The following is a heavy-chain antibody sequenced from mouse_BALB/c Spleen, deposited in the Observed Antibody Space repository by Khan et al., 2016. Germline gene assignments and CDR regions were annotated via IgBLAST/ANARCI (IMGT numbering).Heavy chain of an antibody. D-gene: IGHD1-1*01. CDR3: ARIKKIVATYFDY. CDR1: GYTFTSYW. J-gene: IGHJ2*01. CDR2: TNPTNGRT. V-gene: IGHV1S81*02. Sequence: QVQLQQPGAELVKAGASVKMSCKASGYTFTSYWMHWVKQRLGQGLEWFAETNPTNGRTYYTEKFKSKATLTVDKYSSTAYMLLIGQTVEDSAVYYCARIKKIVATYFDYWGQGTTLTVSS.